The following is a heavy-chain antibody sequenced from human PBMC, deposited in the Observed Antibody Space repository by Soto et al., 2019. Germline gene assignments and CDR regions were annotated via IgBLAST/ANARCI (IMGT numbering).Heavy chain of an antibody. D-gene: IGHD6-13*01. CDR1: GFTFNNYG. Sequence: QVQLVESGGGVVQHGRSLRLSCTASGFTFNNYGMHWVRQAPGKGLEWVATISNDGSDKYYADSVKGRLTISRDNSKNTVYLQMNSLRAEDTALYYCAKDQGIAASHGVDWGQGTMVTVSS. V-gene: IGHV3-30*18. J-gene: IGHJ3*01. CDR3: AKDQGIAASHGVD. CDR2: ISNDGSDK.